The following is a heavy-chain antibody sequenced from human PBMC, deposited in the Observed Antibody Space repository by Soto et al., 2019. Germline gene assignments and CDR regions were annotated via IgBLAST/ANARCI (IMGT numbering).Heavy chain of an antibody. V-gene: IGHV3-48*04. CDR3: ARGEGSSWFYM. D-gene: IGHD6-13*01. Sequence: EVQLVESGGGLIQPGGSLRLSCAASGFTFSFENMNWVRQAPGKGLEWISYISGSGSPIVYADSLKGRFTISRDNAKNSLYLQMNSLTAEDTAVYYCARGEGSSWFYMWGQGTLVTVSS. J-gene: IGHJ4*02. CDR1: GFTFSFEN. CDR2: ISGSGSPI.